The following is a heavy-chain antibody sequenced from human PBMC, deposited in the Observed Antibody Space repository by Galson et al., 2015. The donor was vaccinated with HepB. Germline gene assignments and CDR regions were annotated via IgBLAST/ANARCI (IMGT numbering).Heavy chain of an antibody. CDR1: GFTFSSYG. D-gene: IGHD1-14*01. CDR2: IRYDGSNK. Sequence: SLRLSCAASGFTFSSYGMHWVRQAPGKGLEWVAFIRYDGSNKYYADSVKGRFTISRDNSKNTLYLQMNSLRAEDTAVYYCAPNRLKSGWFDPWGQGTLVTVSS. J-gene: IGHJ5*02. V-gene: IGHV3-30*02. CDR3: APNRLKSGWFDP.